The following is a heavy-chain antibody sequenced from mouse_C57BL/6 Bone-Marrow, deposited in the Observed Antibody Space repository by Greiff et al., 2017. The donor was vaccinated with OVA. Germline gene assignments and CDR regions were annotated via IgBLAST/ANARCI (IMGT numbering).Heavy chain of an antibody. J-gene: IGHJ3*01. CDR3: ARTDDYAAFAY. D-gene: IGHD2-4*01. CDR1: GFTFSSYA. V-gene: IGHV5-4*01. Sequence: EVQLVESGGGLVKPGGSLKLSCAASGFTFSSYAMSWVRQTPEKRLEWVATISDGGGDNYYPDHVKGRFTISRDHAKNNLYLQRTHLKSEDTAMYDCARTDDYAAFAYWGQGTPVTVSA. CDR2: ISDGGGDN.